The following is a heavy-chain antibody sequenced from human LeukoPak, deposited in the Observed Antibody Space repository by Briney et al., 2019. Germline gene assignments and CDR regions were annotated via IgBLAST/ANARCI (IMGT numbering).Heavy chain of an antibody. J-gene: IGHJ4*02. Sequence: GGSLRLSCAASGFTLTTSWMTWVRQAPGKGLDWVTNINREGSQIDYMDSEKGRFTISRDSANNALYLQMSGLRAEDTAVYYCARGGLTAGFDYWGQGTLVTVSS. CDR2: INREGSQI. CDR1: GFTLTTSW. CDR3: ARGGLTAGFDY. V-gene: IGHV3-7*01.